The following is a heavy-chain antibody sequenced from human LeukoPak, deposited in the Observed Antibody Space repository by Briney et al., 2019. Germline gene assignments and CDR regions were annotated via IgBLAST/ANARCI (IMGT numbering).Heavy chain of an antibody. CDR1: GGTFSSYT. V-gene: IGHV1-69*04. J-gene: IGHJ6*02. CDR3: ARDPRFSMVRGEYYYYGMDV. D-gene: IGHD3-10*01. Sequence: GASVKVSCKASGGTFSSYTFSWVRQAPGQGLEWMGRVIPILDIATYAQKFKGRVTITADKSTSTAYMELSSLRSEDTAVYYCARDPRFSMVRGEYYYYGMDVWGQGTTVTVSS. CDR2: VIPILDIA.